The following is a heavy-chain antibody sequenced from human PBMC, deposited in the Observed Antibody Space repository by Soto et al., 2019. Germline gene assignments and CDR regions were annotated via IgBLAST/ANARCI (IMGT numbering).Heavy chain of an antibody. CDR3: ARGRVKQQLVGPFSFFDY. V-gene: IGHV4-34*01. CDR1: GGSFSGSY. D-gene: IGHD6-13*01. J-gene: IGHJ4*02. Sequence: PSETLSLTCAVYGGSFSGSYWSWIRQPPGRGLEWIGGINHSGSTNYNPSLKSRVTISVDTPKNQFSLKLSSVTAADTAVYYCARGRVKQQLVGPFSFFDYWGQGTLVTAPQ. CDR2: INHSGST.